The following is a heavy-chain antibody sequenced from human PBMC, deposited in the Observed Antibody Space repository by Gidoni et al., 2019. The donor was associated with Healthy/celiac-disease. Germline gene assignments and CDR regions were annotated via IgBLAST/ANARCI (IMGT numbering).Heavy chain of an antibody. CDR1: GFTFTSSA. V-gene: IGHV1-58*01. CDR3: AAGIVVVTAIFAFDI. CDR2: IVVGSGNT. Sequence: QMQLVQSGPEVKKPGTSVKVSCKASGFTFTSSAVQWVRQARGQRLEWIGWIVVGSGNTNYAQKFQERVTITRDMSTSTAYMELSSLRSEDTAVYYCAAGIVVVTAIFAFDIWGQGTMVTVSS. D-gene: IGHD2-21*02. J-gene: IGHJ3*02.